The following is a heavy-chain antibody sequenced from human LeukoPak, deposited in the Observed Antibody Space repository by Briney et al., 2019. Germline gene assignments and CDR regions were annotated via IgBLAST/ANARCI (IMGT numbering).Heavy chain of an antibody. CDR2: VFYSGNT. J-gene: IGHJ2*01. CDR1: GGSVSSSVSY. CDR3: ARPSGSPYWYFDL. Sequence: PSETLSHTCTVSGGSVSSSVSYWGWLRQPPGKGLEWIGTVFYSGNTYYNPSLKSRVTISVDRSKNQFFLSLYFVTAADTAMYYCARPSGSPYWYFDLWGRGMLVTVSP. V-gene: IGHV4-39*01. D-gene: IGHD3-3*01.